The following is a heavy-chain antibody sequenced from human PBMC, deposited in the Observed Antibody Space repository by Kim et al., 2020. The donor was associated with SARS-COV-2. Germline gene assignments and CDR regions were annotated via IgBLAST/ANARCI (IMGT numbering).Heavy chain of an antibody. CDR1: GFTFSSYG. D-gene: IGHD6-19*01. CDR3: ARKMVAGTEWFDT. V-gene: IGHV3-33*01. CDR2: IWYDGSNK. J-gene: IGHJ5*02. Sequence: GGSLRLSCAASGFTFSSYGMHWVRQAPGKGLEWVAVIWYDGSNKYYADSVKGRFTISRDNSKNTLYLQMNSLRAEDTAVYYCARKMVAGTEWFDTWGQGPLVTVSP.